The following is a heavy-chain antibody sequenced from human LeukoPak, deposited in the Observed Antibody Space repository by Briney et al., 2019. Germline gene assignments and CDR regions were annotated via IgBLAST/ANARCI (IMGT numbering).Heavy chain of an antibody. Sequence: GESLKISYKGSGYSFTSYWIGWVRQMPRKGLEWMGIINPGDSDTRYSPSFQGQVTISAAKSISTAYLQWSSLKASDTAIYYCARHRGIVVVTDTLPVWYLDLWARDTLLTVSS. CDR1: GYSFTSYW. D-gene: IGHD2-21*02. J-gene: IGHJ2*01. CDR2: INPGDSDT. CDR3: ARHRGIVVVTDTLPVWYLDL. V-gene: IGHV5-51*01.